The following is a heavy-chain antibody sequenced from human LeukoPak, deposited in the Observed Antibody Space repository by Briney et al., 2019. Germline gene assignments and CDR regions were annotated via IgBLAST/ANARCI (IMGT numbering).Heavy chain of an antibody. Sequence: QTGGSLRLSCAASGFTFSSYGMHWVRQAPGKGLEWVAVISYDGSNKYYADSVKGRFTISRDNSKNTLYLQMNSLRAEDTAVYYCAKELFDYGPIDYWGQGTLVTVSS. V-gene: IGHV3-30*18. CDR1: GFTFSSYG. CDR2: ISYDGSNK. D-gene: IGHD4-17*01. J-gene: IGHJ4*02. CDR3: AKELFDYGPIDY.